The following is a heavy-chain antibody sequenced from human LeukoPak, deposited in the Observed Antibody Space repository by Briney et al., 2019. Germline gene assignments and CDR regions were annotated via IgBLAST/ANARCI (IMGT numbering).Heavy chain of an antibody. V-gene: IGHV4-34*09. J-gene: IGHJ3*02. CDR1: GGSFSGYY. CDR3: AREVPMIVVVSPRGAFDI. CDR2: INHSGST. Sequence: SETLSLTCAVYGGSFSGYYWSWIRQPPGKGLEWMGEINHSGSTNYNPSLKSRVTISVDTSKNQFSLKLSSVTAADTAVYYCAREVPMIVVVSPRGAFDIWGQGTMVTVSS. D-gene: IGHD3-22*01.